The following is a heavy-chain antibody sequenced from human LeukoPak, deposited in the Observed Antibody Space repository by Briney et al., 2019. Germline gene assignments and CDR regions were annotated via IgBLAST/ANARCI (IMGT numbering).Heavy chain of an antibody. CDR2: ILYSGST. J-gene: IGHJ4*02. CDR1: GGSISNYY. V-gene: IGHV4-59*08. Sequence: SETLSLTCTVSGGSISNYYWSWIRQPPGEGLEWIAYILYSGSTDYHPYLQSRFTISVDTSKNQFSLKLSSVTAADTAVCYCARHHNGGTYPLDYWGQGTLVTVSP. CDR3: ARHHNGGTYPLDY. D-gene: IGHD3-16*02.